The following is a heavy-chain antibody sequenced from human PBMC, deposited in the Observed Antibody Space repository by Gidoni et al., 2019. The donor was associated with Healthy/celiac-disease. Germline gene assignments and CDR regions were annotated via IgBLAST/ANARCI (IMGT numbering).Heavy chain of an antibody. CDR2: INPNSGGT. CDR3: ARDFPGGILSSRRWFDP. D-gene: IGHD6-13*01. V-gene: IGHV1-2*02. J-gene: IGHJ5*02. CDR1: GYTFTGYY. Sequence: QVQLVQSGAEVKKPGASVTVSCKASGYTFTGYYMHWVRQAPGQGLEWMGWINPNSGGTNYAQTFQGRVTMTRDTSISTAYMELSRLRSDDTAVYYCARDFPGGILSSRRWFDPWGQGTLVTVSS.